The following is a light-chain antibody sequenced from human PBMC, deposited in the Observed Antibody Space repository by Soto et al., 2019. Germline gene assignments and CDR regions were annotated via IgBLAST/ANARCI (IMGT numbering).Light chain of an antibody. Sequence: QSVLTQPPSASGSPGQSVTISCTGTSSDVGGYNYVSWYQQHPGKAPKLMIYEVSKWPSGVPDRFSGSKSGNTASLTVSGLQAEDEDDYYCSSFAASNTVVFGGGTKLTV. CDR2: EVS. CDR3: SSFAASNTVV. J-gene: IGLJ2*01. CDR1: SSDVGGYNY. V-gene: IGLV2-8*01.